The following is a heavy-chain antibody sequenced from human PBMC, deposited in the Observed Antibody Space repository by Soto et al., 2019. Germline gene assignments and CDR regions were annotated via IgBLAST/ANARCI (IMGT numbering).Heavy chain of an antibody. D-gene: IGHD3-3*01. CDR2: INPSGGST. CDR3: ARGPLMEFLEWLLFDY. Sequence: ASVKVSCKASGYTFTSYYMHWVRQATGQGLEWMGIINPSGGSTSYAQKFQGRVTMTRDTSTSTVYMELSSLRSEDTAVYYCARGPLMEFLEWLLFDYWGQGTLVTVSS. J-gene: IGHJ4*02. CDR1: GYTFTSYY. V-gene: IGHV1-46*03.